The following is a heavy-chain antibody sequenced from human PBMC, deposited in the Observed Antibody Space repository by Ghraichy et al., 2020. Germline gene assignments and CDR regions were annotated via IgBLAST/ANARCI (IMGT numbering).Heavy chain of an antibody. Sequence: ASVKVSCKVSGYTLTELSMHWVRQAPGKGLEWMGGFDPEDGETIYAQKFQGRVTMTEDTSTDTAYMELSSLRSEDTAVYYCATTASSIAARFFDYWGQGTLVTVSS. CDR2: FDPEDGET. CDR1: GYTLTELS. J-gene: IGHJ4*02. CDR3: ATTASSIAARFFDY. V-gene: IGHV1-24*01. D-gene: IGHD6-6*01.